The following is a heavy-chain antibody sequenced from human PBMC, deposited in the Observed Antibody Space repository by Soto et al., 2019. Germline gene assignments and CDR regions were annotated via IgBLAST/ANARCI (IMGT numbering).Heavy chain of an antibody. CDR1: GFTFSSYA. CDR2: ISGSGGST. Sequence: QPGGSLRLSCAASGFTFSSYAMSWVRQAPGKGLEWVSAISGSGGSTYYADSVKGRFTISRDNSKNTLYLQMNSLRAEDTAVYYCAKDLSPPWGRSDGDPVLAYDYWGQGTLVTVSS. D-gene: IGHD4-17*01. V-gene: IGHV3-23*01. CDR3: AKDLSPPWGRSDGDPVLAYDY. J-gene: IGHJ4*02.